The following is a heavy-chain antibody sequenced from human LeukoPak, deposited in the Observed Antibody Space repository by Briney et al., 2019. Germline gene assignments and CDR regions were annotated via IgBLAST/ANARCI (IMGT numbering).Heavy chain of an antibody. J-gene: IGHJ6*02. CDR2: IYSGGST. D-gene: IGHD4-17*01. V-gene: IGHV3-53*01. CDR3: ARDTVTTFRFRDYYYYGMDV. Sequence: GGSLRLSCAASGFTFKNHDMHWVRQAPGKGLEWVSVIYSGGSTYYADSVKGRFTISRDNSKNTLYLQMNSLRAEDTAVYYCARDTVTTFRFRDYYYYGMDVWGQGTTVTVSS. CDR1: GFTFKNHD.